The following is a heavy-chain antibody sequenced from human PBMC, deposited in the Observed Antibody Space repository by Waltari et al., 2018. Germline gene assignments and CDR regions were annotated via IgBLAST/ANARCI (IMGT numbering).Heavy chain of an antibody. V-gene: IGHV4-34*02. CDR3: VRLEDCTGPGGNCYSGDSFAMDV. CDR1: GGSLSSYY. CDR2: INHAGYT. D-gene: IGHD2-8*02. Sequence: QLQLQQWGAGVLQPSETLSLTCAVYGGSLSSYYWGWIRQPPGEGLEWIGEINHAGYTNYNPSLRSRVTLLVDTSKSQFSLKLNSLTAADTAVYYCVRLEDCTGPGGNCYSGDSFAMDVWGQGTTVTVSS. J-gene: IGHJ6*02.